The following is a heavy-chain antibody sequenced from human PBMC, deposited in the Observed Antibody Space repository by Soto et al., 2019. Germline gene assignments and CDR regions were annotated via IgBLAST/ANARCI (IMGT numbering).Heavy chain of an antibody. D-gene: IGHD3-16*01. Sequence: ASVKVSCKASGYTFTSYAMHWVRQAPGQRLEYMGWIYGSDKTKVSQKFRGRVTIFRDTSANTVYMELSTLRSEDTALYYCARGDGNFPYFDSWGEGTLVTVSS. V-gene: IGHV1-3*01. CDR1: GYTFTSYA. CDR2: IYGSDKT. CDR3: ARGDGNFPYFDS. J-gene: IGHJ4*02.